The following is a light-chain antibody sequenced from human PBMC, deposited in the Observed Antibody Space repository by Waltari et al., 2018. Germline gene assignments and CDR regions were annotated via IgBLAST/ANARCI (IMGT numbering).Light chain of an antibody. V-gene: IGKV3-11*01. J-gene: IGKJ5*01. Sequence: EVVLTQSPATLSLSPGERATLSCRASQSVSNYLAWYQQKPGQAPRLLIYDASNRATCIPARFSGSGSGTDFALSISSLEPEDSAVYFCQQRSRLITFGQGTRLEIK. CDR1: QSVSNY. CDR3: QQRSRLIT. CDR2: DAS.